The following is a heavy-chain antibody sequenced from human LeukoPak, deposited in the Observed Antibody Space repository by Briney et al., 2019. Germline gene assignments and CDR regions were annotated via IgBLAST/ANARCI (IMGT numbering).Heavy chain of an antibody. CDR1: GFTFSSYG. J-gene: IGHJ4*02. Sequence: GGSLRLSCAASGFTFSSYGMHWVRQAPGKGLEWVAVISYDGSNKYYADSVKGRFTISRDNSKNTLYLQMNSLRAEDTAVYYCASMPQWTGYDYWGQGTLVTVSS. D-gene: IGHD3/OR15-3a*01. CDR2: ISYDGSNK. CDR3: ASMPQWTGYDY. V-gene: IGHV3-30*03.